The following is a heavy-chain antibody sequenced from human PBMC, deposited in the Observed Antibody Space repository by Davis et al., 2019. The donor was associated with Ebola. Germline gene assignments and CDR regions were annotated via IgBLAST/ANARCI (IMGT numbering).Heavy chain of an antibody. V-gene: IGHV3-30*02. CDR3: ARGKSWGPDLDL. CDR2: IRYDGSNK. J-gene: IGHJ2*01. Sequence: GESLKISCETSGFTFSSYCMHWVRQAPGKGLEWVAFIRYDGSNKYYADSVKGRFTISRDNSKNTLYLQMNSLRDEDKAVYYCARGKSWGPDLDLWGRGTLVTVSS. CDR1: GFTFSSYC. D-gene: IGHD3-16*01.